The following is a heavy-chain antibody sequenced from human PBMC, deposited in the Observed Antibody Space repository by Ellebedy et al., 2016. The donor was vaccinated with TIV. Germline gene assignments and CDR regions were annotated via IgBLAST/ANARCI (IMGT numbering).Heavy chain of an antibody. D-gene: IGHD3-22*01. CDR2: ISGSGGST. CDR3: AKFLQDSSGYPPYYYYGMDV. CDR1: GFTFSSYA. J-gene: IGHJ6*02. Sequence: PGGSLRLSCAASGFTFSSYAMSWVRQAPGKGLEWVSAISGSGGSTYYADSVKGRFTISRDNSKNTLYLQMNSLRAEDTAVYYCAKFLQDSSGYPPYYYYGMDVWGQGTTVTVSS. V-gene: IGHV3-23*01.